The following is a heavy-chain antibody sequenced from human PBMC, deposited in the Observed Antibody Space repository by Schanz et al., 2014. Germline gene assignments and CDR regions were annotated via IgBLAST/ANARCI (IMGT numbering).Heavy chain of an antibody. D-gene: IGHD5-12*01. J-gene: IGHJ4*02. Sequence: QAHLLQFGGGVVQPGRSLRLSCAASGFTFSSYAMHWVRQAPGKGLEWVAVISYDGSNKYYADSAKGRFTISRDNSKSTLYLQLNSLRTEDTAVYYCASPAGYSDYGTYCDFWGQGTLVTVSS. V-gene: IGHV3-30-3*01. CDR1: GFTFSSYA. CDR2: ISYDGSNK. CDR3: ASPAGYSDYGTYCDF.